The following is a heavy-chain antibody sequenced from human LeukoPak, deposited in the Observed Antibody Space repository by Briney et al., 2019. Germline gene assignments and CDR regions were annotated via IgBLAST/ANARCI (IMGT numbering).Heavy chain of an antibody. CDR2: IYTSGST. V-gene: IGHV4-4*07. J-gene: IGHJ3*02. CDR3: AREGQQLGAFDI. CDR1: GGSISRYY. Sequence: PSETLSLTCTVSGGSISRYYCSWSRQPAGKGLEWIGRIYTSGSTNYNPSLKSRVTISVDKSKNQFSLKLSSVTAADTAVYYCAREGQQLGAFDIWGQGTMVTVSS. D-gene: IGHD6-13*01.